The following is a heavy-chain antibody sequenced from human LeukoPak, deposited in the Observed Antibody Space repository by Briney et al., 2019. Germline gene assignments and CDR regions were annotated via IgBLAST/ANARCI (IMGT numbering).Heavy chain of an antibody. CDR2: IYYSGST. J-gene: IGHJ4*02. CDR3: ARVGRESYELDY. Sequence: SETLSLTCTVSGGSISSYYWSWIRQPPGKGLEWIGYIYYSGSTNYNPSLKSRVTISVDASKNQFSLKLSSVTAADTAVYYCARVGRESYELDYWGQGTLVTVSS. V-gene: IGHV4-59*01. CDR1: GGSISSYY. D-gene: IGHD1-26*01.